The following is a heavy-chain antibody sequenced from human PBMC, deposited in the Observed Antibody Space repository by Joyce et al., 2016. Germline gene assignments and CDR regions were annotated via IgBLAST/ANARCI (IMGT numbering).Heavy chain of an antibody. CDR1: GFIFRSYW. CDR2: IKQDGSEK. CDR3: ARLDRGYFYFYGMDV. J-gene: IGHJ6*02. Sequence: EAQLVESGGDAVQPGGSLGLSCAASGFIFRSYWMTWVRQAPGKGLGWLANIKQDGSEKYYVDSVKDRFTISRDNAKNSLYLQMNNLGGEDTAVYYCARLDRGYFYFYGMDVWGQGTTVTVSS. D-gene: IGHD3-10*01. V-gene: IGHV3-7*03.